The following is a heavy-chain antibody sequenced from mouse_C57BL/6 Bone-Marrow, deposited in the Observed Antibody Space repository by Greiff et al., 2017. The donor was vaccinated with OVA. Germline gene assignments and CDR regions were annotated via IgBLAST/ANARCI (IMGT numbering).Heavy chain of an antibody. Sequence: DVQLQESGPGLVKPSQSLSLTCSVTGYSITSGYYWNLIRQLPGNKLEWMGHISYDGSNNYNPSLKNRISITRDTSKNQFFLKLNTVTTEDTATYSCASFSSFLFDYWGQGTTLTVSS. CDR1: GYSITSGYY. V-gene: IGHV3-6*01. CDR3: ASFSSFLFDY. J-gene: IGHJ2*01. CDR2: ISYDGSN. D-gene: IGHD1-1*01.